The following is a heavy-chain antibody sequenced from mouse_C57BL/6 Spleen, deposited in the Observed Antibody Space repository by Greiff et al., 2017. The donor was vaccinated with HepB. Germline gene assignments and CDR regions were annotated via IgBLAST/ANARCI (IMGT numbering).Heavy chain of an antibody. D-gene: IGHD1-1*01. CDR2: ISDGGSYT. V-gene: IGHV5-4*03. CDR1: GFTFSSYA. CDR3: ARGAGSSYGYAMDY. J-gene: IGHJ4*01. Sequence: EVMLVESGGGLVKPGGSLKLSCAASGFTFSSYAMSWVRQTPEKRLEWVATISDGGSYTYYPDNVKGRFTISRDNAKNNLYLQMSHLKSEDTAMYYCARGAGSSYGYAMDYWGQGTSVTVSS.